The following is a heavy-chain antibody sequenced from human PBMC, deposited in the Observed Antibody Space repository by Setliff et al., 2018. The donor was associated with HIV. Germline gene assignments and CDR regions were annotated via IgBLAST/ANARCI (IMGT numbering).Heavy chain of an antibody. V-gene: IGHV1-18*01. CDR1: GYTFTSYG. D-gene: IGHD4-17*01. CDR3: ARGLTTVTAVDY. CDR2: VSAWDGRT. J-gene: IGHJ4*02. Sequence: ASVKVSCKPSGYTFTSYGITWVRQAPGQGLEWVGWVSAWDGRTDYSQKVQGRVTMTTDASTSTAYMEVRSLRSDDTAVYYCARGLTTVTAVDYWGQGTLVTVSS.